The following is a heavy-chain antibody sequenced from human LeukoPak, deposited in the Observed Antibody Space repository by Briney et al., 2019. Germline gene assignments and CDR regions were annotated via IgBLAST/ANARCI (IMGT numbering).Heavy chain of an antibody. V-gene: IGHV3-21*01. CDR1: WFTFSSYS. CDR3: ARDPALVAATPYYFDY. D-gene: IGHD2-15*01. CDR2: INSSSSYI. J-gene: IGHJ4*02. Sequence: GGSLRISCAASWFTFSSYSMKLVRQAPGEGLEWVSSINSSSSYIYYADSVKGRFTISRDNAKNSLYLQMHSLRAEDTAVYYCARDPALVAATPYYFDYWGQGTLVTVSS.